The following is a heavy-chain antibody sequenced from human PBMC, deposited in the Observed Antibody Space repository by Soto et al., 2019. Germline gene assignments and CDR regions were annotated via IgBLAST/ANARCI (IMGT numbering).Heavy chain of an antibody. J-gene: IGHJ6*02. D-gene: IGHD6-19*01. CDR1: GFSFSEYS. CDR3: AKPLQQWLLQGSGVDV. Sequence: GGSLRLSCAASGFSFSEYSMTWVRQAPGKGLQWVSAISGDTATTHYADSVKGRFTISRDNSRDTLYLQMNSLRVEDMAIYCCAKPLQQWLLQGSGVDVWGQGTTVTVS. CDR2: ISGDTATT. V-gene: IGHV3-23*01.